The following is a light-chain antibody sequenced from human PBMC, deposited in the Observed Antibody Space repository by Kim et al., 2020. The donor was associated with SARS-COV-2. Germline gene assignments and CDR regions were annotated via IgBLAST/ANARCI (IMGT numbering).Light chain of an antibody. CDR3: QSYDSSNQV. V-gene: IGLV6-57*01. J-gene: IGLJ3*02. CDR2: EDN. Sequence: GKTVTTACTRSSGSIASNYVQWYQQRPGSSPTTVIYEDNQRPSGVPDQFSGSIDSSTNSASLTISGLKTEDEADYYCQSYDSSNQVFGGGTQLTVL. CDR1: SGSIASNY.